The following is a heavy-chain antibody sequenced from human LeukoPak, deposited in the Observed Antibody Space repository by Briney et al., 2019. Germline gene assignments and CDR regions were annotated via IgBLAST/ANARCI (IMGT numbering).Heavy chain of an antibody. CDR2: ICYSGST. V-gene: IGHV4-59*08. Sequence: SETLSLTCTVSGGSISSYYWSWIRQPPGKGLEWIGYICYSGSTNYNPSLKSRVTISVDTSKNQFSQKLSSVTAADTAVYYCASGVGATFYFDYWGQGTLVTVSS. D-gene: IGHD1-26*01. CDR1: GGSISSYY. J-gene: IGHJ4*02. CDR3: ASGVGATFYFDY.